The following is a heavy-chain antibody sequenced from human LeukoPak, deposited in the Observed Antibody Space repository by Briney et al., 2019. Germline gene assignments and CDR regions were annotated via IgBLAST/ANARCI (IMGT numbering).Heavy chain of an antibody. CDR2: IYYSGST. V-gene: IGHV4-59*01. CDR3: ARDRNCSGGSCYSGWFDP. CDR1: GGSISSYY. D-gene: IGHD2-15*01. J-gene: IGHJ5*02. Sequence: PSKTLSLTCTVSGGSISSYYWSWIRQPPGKGLEWIGYIYYSGSTNYNPSLKSRVTISVDTSKNQFSLKLSPVTAADTAVYYCARDRNCSGGSCYSGWFDPWGQGTLVTVSS.